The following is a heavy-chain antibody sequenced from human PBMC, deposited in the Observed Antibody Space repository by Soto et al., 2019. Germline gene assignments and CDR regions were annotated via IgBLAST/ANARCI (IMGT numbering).Heavy chain of an antibody. CDR3: ARTYTWNDSPEFDF. J-gene: IGHJ4*02. D-gene: IGHD1-1*01. V-gene: IGHV1-18*04. CDR1: GYTFIDYG. CDR2: IGTYTGNT. Sequence: QVQLVQSGPDVKKPGASVKVSCKTSGYTFIDYGVSWVRQAPGHGLKYVGGIGTYTGNTNYAQKVQGRVTLTTDTSTSPAYMELTSLTSDDTAVYYCARTYTWNDSPEFDFWGQGTLVTVSS.